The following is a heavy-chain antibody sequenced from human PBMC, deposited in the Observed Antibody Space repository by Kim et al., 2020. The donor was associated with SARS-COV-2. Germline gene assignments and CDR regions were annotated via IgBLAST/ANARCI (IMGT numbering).Heavy chain of an antibody. J-gene: IGHJ4*02. D-gene: IGHD2-15*01. CDR1: GFTFSSYG. Sequence: GGSLRLSCAASGFTFSSYGMHWVRQAPGKGLEWVAVIWYDGSNKYYADSVKGRFTISRDNSKNTLYLQMNSLRAEDTAVYYCARGWAATGLFDYWGQGTLVTVSS. V-gene: IGHV3-33*01. CDR2: IWYDGSNK. CDR3: ARGWAATGLFDY.